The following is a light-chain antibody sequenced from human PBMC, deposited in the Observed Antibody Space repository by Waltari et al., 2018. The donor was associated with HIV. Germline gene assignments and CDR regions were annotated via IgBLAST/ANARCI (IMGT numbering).Light chain of an antibody. CDR2: AVN. Sequence: QSALTQSRSVSGSPGQSVTISCTGTSSDVGGYTYVSWDQQHPGKVPKLMIYAVNKRPSGVPYRFSGSKSANTASLTISGLQAEDEADYYCCSYAGSYTWVFGGGTKLTVL. CDR1: SSDVGGYTY. CDR3: CSYAGSYTWV. J-gene: IGLJ3*02. V-gene: IGLV2-11*01.